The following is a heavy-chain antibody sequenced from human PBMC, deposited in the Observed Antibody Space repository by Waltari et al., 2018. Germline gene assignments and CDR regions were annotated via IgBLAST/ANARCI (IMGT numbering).Heavy chain of an antibody. Sequence: QLQFQESGPGLVKPSETLSLTCTVSGAPITTNNYYWAWIRQSPEKGLGWRGSIHHGGSTYSSLSFRDRVPPHADASRSQFALRLTSVTASDTATYFFTKSGNSMTSFNYFDPWGQGTLVTVSS. D-gene: IGHD1-26*01. CDR2: IHHGGST. V-gene: IGHV4-39*01. CDR1: GAPITTNNYY. CDR3: TKSGNSMTSFNYFDP. J-gene: IGHJ5*02.